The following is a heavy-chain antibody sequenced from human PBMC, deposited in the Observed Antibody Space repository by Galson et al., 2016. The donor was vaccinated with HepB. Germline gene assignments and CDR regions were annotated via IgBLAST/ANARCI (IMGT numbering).Heavy chain of an antibody. CDR1: GFTFSSYW. V-gene: IGHV3-74*01. D-gene: IGHD3-9*01. CDR3: ARDWSEIDYDVLTANYYYYHYGMDV. J-gene: IGHJ6*02. CDR2: ISSDGSTT. Sequence: SLRLSCAASGFTFSSYWMHWVRQAPGRGLVWVSRISSDGSTTDYADSVKGRFTITRDNAKNTVYLQMNSLRAEDTAVYYCARDWSEIDYDVLTANYYYYHYGMDVWGQGTTVTVSS.